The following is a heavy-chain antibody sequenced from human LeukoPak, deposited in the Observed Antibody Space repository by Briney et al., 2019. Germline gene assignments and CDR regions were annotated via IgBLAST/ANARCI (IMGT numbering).Heavy chain of an antibody. V-gene: IGHV3-48*03. CDR3: ARDLTGYSSGVGYYYGLDV. Sequence: GGSLRLSCTASGFTFSSYAMNWVRQAPGKGLEWVSYISTSGSSKYYADSVKGRFTISRDNAKNSLYLQMNSLRVEDTAVYYCARDLTGYSSGVGYYYGLDVWGQGTTVTVSS. D-gene: IGHD6-25*01. CDR1: GFTFSSYA. CDR2: ISTSGSSK. J-gene: IGHJ6*02.